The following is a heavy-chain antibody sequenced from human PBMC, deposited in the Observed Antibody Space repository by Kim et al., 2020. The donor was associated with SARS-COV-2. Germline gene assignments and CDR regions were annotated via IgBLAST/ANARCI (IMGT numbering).Heavy chain of an antibody. D-gene: IGHD3-10*02. V-gene: IGHV3-11*01. J-gene: IGHJ5*02. CDR3: ARFMSVNWFDP. CDR2: I. Sequence: ICNADSVNGRFTIYRGNSKNSLYLQMSSLIAEDTAVYCCARFMSVNWFDPWGQGTLVTVSS.